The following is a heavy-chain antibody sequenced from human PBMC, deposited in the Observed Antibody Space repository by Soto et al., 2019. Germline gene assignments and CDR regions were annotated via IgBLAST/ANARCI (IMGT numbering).Heavy chain of an antibody. D-gene: IGHD1-26*01. CDR2: IYYSGST. CDR3: ARDLGVGAAVGAFDI. J-gene: IGHJ3*02. V-gene: IGHV4-59*01. Sequence: SETLSLTCTVSGGSISSYYWSWIRQPPGKGLEWIVYIYYSGSTNYNPSLKSRVTLSVXXXXXXFXLXLXXXTAAXTAVYYCARDLGVGAAVGAFDIWGQGTMDTGSS. CDR1: GGSISSYY.